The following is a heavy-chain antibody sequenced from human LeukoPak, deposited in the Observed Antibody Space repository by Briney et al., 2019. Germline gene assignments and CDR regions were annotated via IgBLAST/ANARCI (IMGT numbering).Heavy chain of an antibody. Sequence: PGGSLRLSCAASGFTFSSYAMHWVRQAPGKGLEWVAVISYDGSNKYYADSVKGRFTISRDNSKNTLYLQMNSLRAEDTAVYYCARDNSNYYYYMDVWGKGTTVTVSS. J-gene: IGHJ6*03. CDR2: ISYDGSNK. CDR3: ARDNSNYYYYMDV. V-gene: IGHV3-30*04. D-gene: IGHD5-18*01. CDR1: GFTFSSYA.